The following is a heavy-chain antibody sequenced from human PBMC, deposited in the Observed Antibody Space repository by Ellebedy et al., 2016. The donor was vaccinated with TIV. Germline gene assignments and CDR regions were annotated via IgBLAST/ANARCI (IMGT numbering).Heavy chain of an antibody. J-gene: IGHJ3*02. Sequence: AASVTVSCKASGYTFLNYGISWVRQAPGQGLEWMVWISAYNDNTNYAQKLQGRVTLTTDTSTSTAYMELRSLRSDDTAVYYCARVITMDAFDIWGQGTMVTVSS. D-gene: IGHD2-21*01. CDR2: ISAYNDNT. CDR1: GYTFLNYG. V-gene: IGHV1-18*04. CDR3: ARVITMDAFDI.